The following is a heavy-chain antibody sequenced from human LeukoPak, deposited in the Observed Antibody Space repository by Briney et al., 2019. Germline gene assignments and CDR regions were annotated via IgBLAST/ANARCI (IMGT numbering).Heavy chain of an antibody. Sequence: PSETLSLTCTVSGGSVSSGNYYWSWIRQPPGQGLEWIGNVYYSGSTNYNSSLNSRATISVDTSKNQFSLKVSSVTAADTAVYYCARGRGGYWYFDLWGRGTLVTVSS. CDR2: VYYSGST. CDR1: GGSVSSGNYY. CDR3: ARGRGGYWYFDL. D-gene: IGHD3-16*01. J-gene: IGHJ2*01. V-gene: IGHV4-61*01.